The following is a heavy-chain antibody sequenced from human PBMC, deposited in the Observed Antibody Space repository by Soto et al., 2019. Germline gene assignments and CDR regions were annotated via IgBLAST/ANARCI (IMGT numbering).Heavy chain of an antibody. CDR3: AREGQDTAMDYYYYGMDV. D-gene: IGHD5-18*01. V-gene: IGHV1-46*01. Sequence: GASVKVSCKASGYTFTSYYMHWVREAPGQGLEWMGIINPSGGSTSYAQKFQGRVTMTRDTSTSTVYMELSSLRSEDTAVYYCAREGQDTAMDYYYYGMDVWGQGTTVTV. J-gene: IGHJ6*02. CDR2: INPSGGST. CDR1: GYTFTSYY.